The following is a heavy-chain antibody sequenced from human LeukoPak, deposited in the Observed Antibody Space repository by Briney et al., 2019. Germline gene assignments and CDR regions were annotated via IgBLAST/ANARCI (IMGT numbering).Heavy chain of an antibody. V-gene: IGHV3-30*02. CDR2: TRYDGNNK. D-gene: IGHD6-6*01. J-gene: IGHJ6*03. CDR3: AKAVEYSSSIYYYYYMDV. Sequence: GGSLRLSCAASGFTFSSYGMHWVRQAPGKGLEWVAFTRYDGNNKYYADSVKGRFTISRDNSKNTLYLQMNSLRAEDTAVYYCAKAVEYSSSIYYYYYMDVWGKGTTVTVSS. CDR1: GFTFSSYG.